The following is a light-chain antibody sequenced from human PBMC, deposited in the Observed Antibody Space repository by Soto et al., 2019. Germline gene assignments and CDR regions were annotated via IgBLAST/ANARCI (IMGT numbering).Light chain of an antibody. Sequence: QSALTQPASVSGSPGQSITISCTGTSSDVGSYNLVSWYQQHPGKAPKLMIYEGSKRPSGVSNRFSGSKSGNTASLTISGLQAEDEADYYCCSYASSSNPVVFGGGTKLTVL. J-gene: IGLJ2*01. CDR2: EGS. V-gene: IGLV2-23*01. CDR3: CSYASSSNPVV. CDR1: SSDVGSYNL.